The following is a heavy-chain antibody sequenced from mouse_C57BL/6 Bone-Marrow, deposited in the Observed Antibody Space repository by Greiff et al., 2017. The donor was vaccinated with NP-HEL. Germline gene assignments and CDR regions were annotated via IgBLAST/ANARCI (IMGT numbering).Heavy chain of an antibody. Sequence: VHVKQSGPELVKPGDSVKISCKASGYSFSGYFMNWVMQSHGKSLEWIGRINPYNGDTFYNQKFKGKATLTVDKSSSTAHMELRSLTSEDSAVYYCARRDHGSSYWYFDVWGTGTTVTVSS. CDR3: ARRDHGSSYWYFDV. CDR2: INPYNGDT. CDR1: GYSFSGYF. J-gene: IGHJ1*03. D-gene: IGHD1-1*01. V-gene: IGHV1-20*01.